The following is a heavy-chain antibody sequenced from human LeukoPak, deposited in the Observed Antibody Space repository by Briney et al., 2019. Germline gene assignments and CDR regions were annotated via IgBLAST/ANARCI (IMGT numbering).Heavy chain of an antibody. D-gene: IGHD3-10*01. CDR3: ARAKPKNMVRGLIMRRESRYYFDY. CDR1: GFTFSSYG. CDR2: ISGSGGST. V-gene: IGHV3-23*01. J-gene: IGHJ4*02. Sequence: GGSLRLSCAASGFTFSSYGMSWVRQAPGKGLEWVSAISGSGGSTYYADSVKGRFTISRDNSKNTLYLQMNSLRAEDTAVYYCARAKPKNMVRGLIMRRESRYYFDYWGRGTLVTVSS.